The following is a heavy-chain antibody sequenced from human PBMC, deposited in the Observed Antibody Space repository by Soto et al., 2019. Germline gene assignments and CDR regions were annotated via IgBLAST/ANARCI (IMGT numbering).Heavy chain of an antibody. CDR3: ARHRGPTTAENWFDP. V-gene: IGHV1-18*03. D-gene: IGHD6-13*01. CDR2: ISGYSGDT. CDR1: GYTFFGYD. Sequence: QVLLVQSGPEVKNPGASLNISCKTSGYTFFGYDMSWVRQAPGQGLDWMGWISGYSGDTQYAQKFKGRVTLTRDISTSTVYMELRSLTSDDVATYYCARHRGPTTAENWFDPWGQGTLVIVSS. J-gene: IGHJ5*02.